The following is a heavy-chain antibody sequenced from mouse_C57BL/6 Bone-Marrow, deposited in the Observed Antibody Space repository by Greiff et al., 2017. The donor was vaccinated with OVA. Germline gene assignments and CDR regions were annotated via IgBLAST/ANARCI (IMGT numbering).Heavy chain of an antibody. D-gene: IGHD1-1*01. CDR1: GYTFTSYW. CDR2: IHPNSGST. CDR3: ARARPITTVVANAMDY. Sequence: VQLQQPGAELVKPGASVKLSCKASGYTFTSYWMHWVKQRPGQGLEWIGMIHPNSGSTNYNEKFKSKATLTVDKSSSTAYMQLSSLTSEDSAVYYCARARPITTVVANAMDYWGQGTSVTVSS. V-gene: IGHV1-64*01. J-gene: IGHJ4*01.